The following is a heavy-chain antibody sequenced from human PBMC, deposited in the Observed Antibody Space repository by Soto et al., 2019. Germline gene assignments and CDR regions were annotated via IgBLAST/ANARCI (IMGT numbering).Heavy chain of an antibody. CDR3: ARDYDTSRGDWAYYGIDV. V-gene: IGHV3-66*01. Sequence: EVQLVESGGGLVQPGGSLRISCAASGLTVSTNYMSWVRQAPGKGLEWVSIIYYGGTTYYADSVKGRFTISRDDSKNTLYLQMHRLRAEDTAVYYCARDYDTSRGDWAYYGIDVWGQGTTVTVSS. CDR2: IYYGGTT. D-gene: IGHD3-9*01. J-gene: IGHJ6*02. CDR1: GLTVSTNY.